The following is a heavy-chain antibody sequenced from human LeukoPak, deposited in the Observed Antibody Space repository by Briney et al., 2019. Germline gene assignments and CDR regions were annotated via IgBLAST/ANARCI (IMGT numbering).Heavy chain of an antibody. Sequence: GGSLRLSCEASGLNFSNYGMSWVRQAPGKGLVWVSRINSDGSSTSYADSVKGRFTISRDNAKNTLYLQMNSLRAEDTAVYYCARDPRGGLLDYWGQGTLVTVSS. D-gene: IGHD2-21*01. V-gene: IGHV3-74*01. J-gene: IGHJ4*02. CDR3: ARDPRGGLLDY. CDR1: GLNFSNYG. CDR2: INSDGSST.